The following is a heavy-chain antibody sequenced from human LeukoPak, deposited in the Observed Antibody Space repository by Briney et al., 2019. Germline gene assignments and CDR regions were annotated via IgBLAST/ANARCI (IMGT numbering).Heavy chain of an antibody. CDR3: ARRRIIRDSSGYYFRLNWFDP. V-gene: IGHV1-8*01. CDR2: MNPNSGNT. CDR1: GYTFTSYG. J-gene: IGHJ5*02. Sequence: ASVKVSCKASGYTFTSYGINWVRQATGQGLEWMGWMNPNSGNTGYAQKFQGRVTMTRNTSISTAYMELSSLRSEDTAVYYCARRRIIRDSSGYYFRLNWFDPWGQGTLVNVSS. D-gene: IGHD3-22*01.